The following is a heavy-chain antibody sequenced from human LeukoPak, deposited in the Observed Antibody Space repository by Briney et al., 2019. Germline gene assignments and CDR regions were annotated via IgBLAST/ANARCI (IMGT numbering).Heavy chain of an antibody. V-gene: IGHV3-30*04. Sequence: GGSLRLSCAASGFTFSSYAMHWVRQAPGKGLEWVAVISYDGSNKYYADSVKGRFTISRDNSKNTLYLQMNSLRAEDTAVYYCAGDLPYGDVDAFDIWGQGTMVTVSS. D-gene: IGHD4-17*01. CDR2: ISYDGSNK. CDR1: GFTFSSYA. CDR3: AGDLPYGDVDAFDI. J-gene: IGHJ3*02.